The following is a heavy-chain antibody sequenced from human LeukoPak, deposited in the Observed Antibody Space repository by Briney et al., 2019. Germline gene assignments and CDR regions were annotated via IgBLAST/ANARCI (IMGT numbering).Heavy chain of an antibody. CDR1: GFTFDDYT. Sequence: GGSLRLACAASGFTFDDYTMHWVRQAPGKGLEWVSLISWDGGSTYYADSVKGRFTISRDNSKNSLYLQMNSLRTEDTALYYCAKDISQGRFLEWLYGNYYYYYMDVWGKGTTVTVSS. CDR3: AKDISQGRFLEWLYGNYYYYYMDV. J-gene: IGHJ6*03. D-gene: IGHD3-3*01. CDR2: ISWDGGST. V-gene: IGHV3-43*01.